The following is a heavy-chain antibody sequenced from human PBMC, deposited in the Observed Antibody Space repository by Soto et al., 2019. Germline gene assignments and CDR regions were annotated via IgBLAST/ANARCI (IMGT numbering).Heavy chain of an antibody. CDR1: GGSISSSNYY. J-gene: IGHJ5*02. V-gene: IGHV4-39*01. D-gene: IGHD3-10*01. Sequence: PSETLSLTCTVSGGSISSSNYYWAWIRQPPGKGLEWIGSIYYSGSAYYNPSLKSRVTISVDTSKNQFSLKLSSVTAADTAVYYCARRNYYGSEFDPWGQGTLVTVSS. CDR3: ARRNYYGSEFDP. CDR2: IYYSGSA.